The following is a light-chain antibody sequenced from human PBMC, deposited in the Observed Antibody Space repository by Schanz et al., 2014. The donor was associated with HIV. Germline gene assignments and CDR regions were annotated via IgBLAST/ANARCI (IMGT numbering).Light chain of an antibody. CDR1: SGSFPTYF. J-gene: IGLJ3*02. CDR3: QSYDIANPGV. V-gene: IGLV6-57*04. Sequence: NFMLTQPHSVSESPGKTVTISCTRSSGSFPTYFVQWHQQPPGSAPPIGIYKNNQRHSGVPDRFSGSIDSSSNSASLTISGLETEDEADYYCQSYDIANPGVFGGGTKLTVL. CDR2: KNN.